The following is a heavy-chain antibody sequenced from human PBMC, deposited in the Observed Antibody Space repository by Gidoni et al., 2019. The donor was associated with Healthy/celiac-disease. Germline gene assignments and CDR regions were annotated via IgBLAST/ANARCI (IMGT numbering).Heavy chain of an antibody. Sequence: EVQLVESGGGLVQPGGSLRLSCAASGFTFSSYWMSWVRQAPGKGLEWVANIKQDGSKKYYVDSVKGRFTISRDNAKNSLYLQMNSLRAEDTAVYYCARESTHDIVVVPAAQTYYFDYWGQGTLVTVSS. J-gene: IGHJ4*02. D-gene: IGHD2-2*01. V-gene: IGHV3-7*01. CDR1: GFTFSSYW. CDR3: ARESTHDIVVVPAAQTYYFDY. CDR2: IKQDGSKK.